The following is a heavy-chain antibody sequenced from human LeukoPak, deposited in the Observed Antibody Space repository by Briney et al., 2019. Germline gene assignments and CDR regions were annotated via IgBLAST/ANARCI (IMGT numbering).Heavy chain of an antibody. CDR2: INNNGSTI. CDR3: ARGDKDFYYGLDV. J-gene: IGHJ6*02. D-gene: IGHD2-15*01. V-gene: IGHV3-11*01. CDR1: EFTFSDYY. Sequence: GGSLRLSCVASEFTFSDYYMRWIRQAPGKGLEWVAYINNNGSTIYYADSVKGRFTISRDNAKNSMHLQMNSLRAEDTAVYYCARGDKDFYYGLDVWGQGTTVPVSS.